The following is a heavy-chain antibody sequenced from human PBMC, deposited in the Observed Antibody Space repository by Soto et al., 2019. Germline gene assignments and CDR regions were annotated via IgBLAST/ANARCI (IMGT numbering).Heavy chain of an antibody. Sequence: SETLSLTCTVSGASISSNTYYWSWIRQPPGKGLEWIGEINHSGRTNYNPSLKSRVTMSIDTSQDQFSLKLSSVTAADTAMYYCARGRDYWGQGTLVTVSS. CDR3: ARGRDY. CDR1: GASISSNTYY. CDR2: INHSGRT. D-gene: IGHD3-10*01. J-gene: IGHJ4*02. V-gene: IGHV4-39*07.